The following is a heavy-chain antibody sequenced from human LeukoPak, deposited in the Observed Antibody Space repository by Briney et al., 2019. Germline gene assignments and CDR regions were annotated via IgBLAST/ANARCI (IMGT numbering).Heavy chain of an antibody. CDR1: GYTFTSYG. CDR2: VSAYNDNT. V-gene: IGHV1-18*01. CDR3: ARDSPEDFYDSSGSYDFDI. D-gene: IGHD3-22*01. J-gene: IGHJ3*02. Sequence: ASVKVSCKASGYTFTSYGISWVRQAPGQGLEWMGWVSAYNDNTKFAQNFQGRVTMTTDTPTSTAYMELRSLRSDDTAVYYCARDSPEDFYDSSGSYDFDIWGQGTMVTVSS.